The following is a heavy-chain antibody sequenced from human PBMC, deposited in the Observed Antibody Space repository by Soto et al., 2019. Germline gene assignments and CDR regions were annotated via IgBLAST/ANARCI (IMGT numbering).Heavy chain of an antibody. J-gene: IGHJ4*02. D-gene: IGHD6-13*01. CDR2: IYPGDSET. CDR1: GYTFSNFW. CDR3: ARSPRSSPYFDY. Sequence: GESLKISCQSSGYTFSNFWIAWVRQLPGKGLEYMGIIYPGDSETRYSPSFHGKVTISADRSIGTAYLQWSSLEASDSAFYFCARSPRSSPYFDYWGQGALVTVSS. V-gene: IGHV5-51*01.